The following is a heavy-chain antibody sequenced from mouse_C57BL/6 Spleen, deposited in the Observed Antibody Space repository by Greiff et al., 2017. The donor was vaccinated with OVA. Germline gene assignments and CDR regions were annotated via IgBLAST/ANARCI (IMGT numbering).Heavy chain of an antibody. CDR1: GYTFTGYW. CDR2: ILPGSGGT. Sequence: VQLQQSGAELMKPGASVKLSCKATGYTFTGYWIEWVKQRPGHGLEWIGEILPGSGGTNYNEKFKGKATLTADKSSSTAYMQLSSLTSEDSAVYFCARMDYWGQGTTLTVSS. J-gene: IGHJ2*01. CDR3: ARMDY. V-gene: IGHV1-9*01.